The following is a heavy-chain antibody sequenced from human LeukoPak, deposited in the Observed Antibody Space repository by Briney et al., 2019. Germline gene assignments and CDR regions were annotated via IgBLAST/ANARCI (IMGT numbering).Heavy chain of an antibody. D-gene: IGHD3-22*01. CDR2: IYYSGST. CDR3: AFGVSSGYYDWFDP. J-gene: IGHJ5*02. CDR1: GGSIRSSSYY. Sequence: SETLSLTCTVSGGSIRSSSYYWGWIRQPPGKGLEWIGSIYYSGSTYYNPSLKSRVTISVDTSKNQFSLKLSSVTAADTAVYYCAFGVSSGYYDWFDPWGQGTLVTVSP. V-gene: IGHV4-39*07.